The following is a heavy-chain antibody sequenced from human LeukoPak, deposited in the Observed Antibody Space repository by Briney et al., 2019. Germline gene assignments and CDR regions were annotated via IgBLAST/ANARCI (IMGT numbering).Heavy chain of an antibody. V-gene: IGHV4-59*01. CDR1: GGSISSYY. Sequence: SETLSLTCTVSGGSISSYYWSWIRQPPGKGLEWIGYIYYSGSTNYNPSLKSRVTISVDTSKNQFSLKLSSVADAESAVYYCARDSSGWPPDAFDIWGQGTMVTVSS. D-gene: IGHD6-19*01. CDR3: ARDSSGWPPDAFDI. J-gene: IGHJ3*02. CDR2: IYYSGST.